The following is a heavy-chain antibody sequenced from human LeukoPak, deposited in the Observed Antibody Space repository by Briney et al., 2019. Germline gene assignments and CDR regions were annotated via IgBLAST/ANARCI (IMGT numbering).Heavy chain of an antibody. D-gene: IGHD3/OR15-3a*01. V-gene: IGHV4-59*08. Sequence: SETLSLTCSVSGVSVTTYYWSWIRQATGKGLEWIGYVSHDGTTNYTPSLRSRVIMSVDTANNTISLRLTSVTAADTAIYFCARLDCYDVVGCYNHWGRGTQVTVS. CDR3: ARLDCYDVVGCYNH. CDR2: VSHDGTT. J-gene: IGHJ5*02. CDR1: GVSVTTYY.